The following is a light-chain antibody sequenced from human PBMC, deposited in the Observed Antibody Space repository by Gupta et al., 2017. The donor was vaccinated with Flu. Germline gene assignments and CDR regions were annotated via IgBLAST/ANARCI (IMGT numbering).Light chain of an antibody. CDR1: SSNIGNND. CDR3: GSWDNGLTVFV. CDR2: EDN. J-gene: IGLJ1*01. Sequence: KVTNSCSETSSNIGNNDVSWYQHCPGPVPNRLSYEDNKRPSGIPARFSASKSGTSATLGIAGLQTGDEADYYCGSWDNGLTVFVFGTGTMVTV. V-gene: IGLV1-51*01.